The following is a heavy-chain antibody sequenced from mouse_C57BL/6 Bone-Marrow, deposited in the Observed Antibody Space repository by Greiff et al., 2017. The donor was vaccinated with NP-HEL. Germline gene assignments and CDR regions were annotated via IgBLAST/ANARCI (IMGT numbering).Heavy chain of an antibody. V-gene: IGHV1-61*01. D-gene: IGHD2-3*01. CDR3: ARRFDGRAY. J-gene: IGHJ3*01. CDR1: GYTFTSYW. CDR2: IYPSDSET. Sequence: QVQLQQPGAELVRPGSSVKLSCKASGYTFTSYWLDWVKQRPGQGLEWIGNIYPSDSETHYNQKFKDKATLTVDKSSSTAYMQLSSLTSEDSAVYYCARRFDGRAYWGQGTLVTVSA.